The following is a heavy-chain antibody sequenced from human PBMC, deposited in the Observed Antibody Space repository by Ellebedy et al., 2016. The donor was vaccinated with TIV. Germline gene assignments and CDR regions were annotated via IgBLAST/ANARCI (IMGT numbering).Heavy chain of an antibody. J-gene: IGHJ6*02. CDR1: GESFSDCY. CDR3: ARAPSYSALAGMRSNYYGMDV. Sequence: MPSETLSLTCAVYGESFSDCYWNWIRQSPGKGLEWIGEINHSGSTNYNPSLKSRVTISVDTSKNQFSLKVRSVTAADTGVYYCARAPSYSALAGMRSNYYGMDVWGQGTTVTVSS. D-gene: IGHD6-19*01. V-gene: IGHV4-34*01. CDR2: INHSGST.